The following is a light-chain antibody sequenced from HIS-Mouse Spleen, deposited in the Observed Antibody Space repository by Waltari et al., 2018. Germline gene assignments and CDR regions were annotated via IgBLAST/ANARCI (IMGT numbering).Light chain of an antibody. CDR2: QDS. J-gene: IGLJ2*01. CDR3: QAWDSSTANVV. Sequence: SYELTQPPSVSVSPGQTASITCSGDKLGDKYACWYQQKPGQSPVLVIYQDSKRPSWIPARFSGSNSGNTATLTISGTQAMDEADYYCQAWDSSTANVVFGGGTKLTVL. V-gene: IGLV3-1*01. CDR1: KLGDKY.